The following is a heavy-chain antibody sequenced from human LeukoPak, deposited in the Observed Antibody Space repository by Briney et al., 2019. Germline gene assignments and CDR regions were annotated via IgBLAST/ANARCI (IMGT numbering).Heavy chain of an antibody. Sequence: GGSLRLSCAASGFTFTTYWLGWVRRPPGKGLEWVANIKQDGTEKYYVDSVKGRFTISKDNAKNSLYLQMNSLRAEDTAVYYCTSANYGPAYWGQGTLVTVSS. D-gene: IGHD5-24*01. V-gene: IGHV3-7*01. CDR3: TSANYGPAY. CDR2: IKQDGTEK. CDR1: GFTFTTYW. J-gene: IGHJ4*02.